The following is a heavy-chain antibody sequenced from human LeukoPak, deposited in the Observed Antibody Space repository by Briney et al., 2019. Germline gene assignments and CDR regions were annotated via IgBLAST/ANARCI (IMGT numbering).Heavy chain of an antibody. J-gene: IGHJ4*02. CDR3: ARVFAYYDSGGYYEDY. CDR1: GYTFTSYD. Sequence: ASVKVSCKASGYTFTSYDINWVRQATGQGLEWIGWMKPKRGNTGYAQKFQGRVTMTRDTSISTAYMELSSLRSEDTAVYYCARVFAYYDSGGYYEDYWGQGTLVTVSS. CDR2: MKPKRGNT. D-gene: IGHD3-22*01. V-gene: IGHV1-8*01.